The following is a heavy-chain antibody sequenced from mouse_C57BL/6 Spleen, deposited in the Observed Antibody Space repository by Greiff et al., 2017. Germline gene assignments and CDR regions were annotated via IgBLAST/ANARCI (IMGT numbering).Heavy chain of an antibody. CDR1: GFSLTSYG. J-gene: IGHJ4*01. CDR3: AAGRCDYYAMDY. Sequence: VQLKESGPGLVAPSQSLSITCTVSGFSLTSYGVDWVRQSPGKGLEWLGVIWGVGSTNYNTAIKPRLSISTDNSKSQVFLKMNSLQTDDTAMDYCAAGRCDYYAMDYWGQGTSGTVSS. V-gene: IGHV2-6*01. CDR2: IWGVGST. D-gene: IGHD3-3*01.